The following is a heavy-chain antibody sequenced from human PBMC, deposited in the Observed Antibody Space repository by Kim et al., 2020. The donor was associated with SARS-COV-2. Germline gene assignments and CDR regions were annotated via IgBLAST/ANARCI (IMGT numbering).Heavy chain of an antibody. CDR2: ISSSSSTI. CDR1: GFTFSNYS. V-gene: IGHV3-48*02. J-gene: IGHJ4*02. D-gene: IGHD5-18*01. CDR3: ARDRNHDGGYSHGYFH. Sequence: GGSLRLSCAVSGFTFSNYSMNWVRQAPGKGLEWVSYISSSSSTIYYADSVKGRFTISRDNAKNSLYLQMNSLRDEDTAVYYCARDRNHDGGYSHGYFHWGQGTLVTVSS.